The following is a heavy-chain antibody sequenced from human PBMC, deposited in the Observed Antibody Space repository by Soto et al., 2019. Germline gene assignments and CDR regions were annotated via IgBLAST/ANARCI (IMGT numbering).Heavy chain of an antibody. D-gene: IGHD3-22*01. CDR1: GGSISSGGYY. J-gene: IGHJ4*02. V-gene: IGHV4-31*03. CDR2: IYYSGST. Sequence: PSETLSLTCTVPGGSISSGGYYWSWIRQHPGKGLEWIGYIYYSGSTYYNPSLKSRVTISVDTSKNQFSLKLSSVTAADTAVYYCARERGVRGYYYDSSGLDYWGQGTLVTVSS. CDR3: ARERGVRGYYYDSSGLDY.